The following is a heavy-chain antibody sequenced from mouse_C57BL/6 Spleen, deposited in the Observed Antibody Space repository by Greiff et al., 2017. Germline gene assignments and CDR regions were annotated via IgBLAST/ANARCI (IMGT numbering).Heavy chain of an antibody. V-gene: IGHV2-2*01. D-gene: IGHD2-4*01. Sequence: VQLVESGPGLVQPSQSLSITCTVSGFSLTSYGVHWVRQSPGKGLEWLGVIWSGGSTDYNAAFISRLSISKDNSKSQVFFKMNSLQADDTAIYYCARKGYDYDPYAMDYWGQGTSVTVSS. CDR3: ARKGYDYDPYAMDY. J-gene: IGHJ4*01. CDR1: GFSLTSYG. CDR2: IWSGGST.